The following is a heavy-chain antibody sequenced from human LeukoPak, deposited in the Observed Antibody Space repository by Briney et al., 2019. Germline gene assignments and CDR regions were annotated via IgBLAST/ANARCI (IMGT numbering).Heavy chain of an antibody. CDR2: ISYDGSNK. Sequence: GGSLRLSCAASGFTFSSYAMHWVRQAPGKGLEWVAVISYDGSNKYYADSVKGRFTISRDNSKNTLYLQMNSLRAEDTAVYYCAKDATVRGGFDYWGQGTLVTVSS. CDR1: GFTFSSYA. V-gene: IGHV3-30-3*01. CDR3: AKDATVRGGFDY. J-gene: IGHJ4*02. D-gene: IGHD4-17*01.